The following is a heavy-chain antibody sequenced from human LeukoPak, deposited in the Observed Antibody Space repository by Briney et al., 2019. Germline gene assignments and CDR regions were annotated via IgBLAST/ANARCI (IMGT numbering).Heavy chain of an antibody. V-gene: IGHV1-46*01. J-gene: IGHJ6*02. Sequence: ASVKVSCKASGYTFTSYYMHWVRQAPGQGLEWMGIINPSGGSTSYAQKFQGRVTMTRDTSTSTVYMELSSLRSEDTAVYYCARDGVVPAAMPYYYYGMDVWGQGTMVTVSS. CDR1: GYTFTSYY. D-gene: IGHD2-2*01. CDR2: INPSGGST. CDR3: ARDGVVPAAMPYYYYGMDV.